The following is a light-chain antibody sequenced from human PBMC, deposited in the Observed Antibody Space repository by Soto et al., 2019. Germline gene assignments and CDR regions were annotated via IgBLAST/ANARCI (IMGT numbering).Light chain of an antibody. J-gene: IGKJ5*01. CDR1: QDISNY. CDR2: DAS. V-gene: IGKV1-33*01. Sequence: DIQMTQSPSSLSASIGDRVTITCQANQDISNYLNWYQQKPGKAPKLLIYDASNLETGVPSRFSGSRSGTDFTFTISSLQPEDIATYYCQQYQSFVAFGQGTRLEIK. CDR3: QQYQSFVA.